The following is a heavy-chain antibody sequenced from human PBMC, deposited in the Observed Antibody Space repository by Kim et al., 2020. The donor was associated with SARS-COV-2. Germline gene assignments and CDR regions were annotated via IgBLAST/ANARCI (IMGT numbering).Heavy chain of an antibody. Sequence: SVKGRFTISRDDSKSIAYLQMNSLKTEDTAVYYCTRESQTYYDSSGYTDYWGQGTLVTVSS. CDR3: TRESQTYYDSSGYTDY. J-gene: IGHJ4*02. V-gene: IGHV3-49*02. D-gene: IGHD3-22*01.